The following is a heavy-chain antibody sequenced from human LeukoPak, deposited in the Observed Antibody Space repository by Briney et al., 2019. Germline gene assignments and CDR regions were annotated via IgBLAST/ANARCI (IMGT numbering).Heavy chain of an antibody. CDR3: ARFNSNYGGGFDY. V-gene: IGHV1-3*02. CDR1: GYTFTSYA. Sequence: ASVKVSCKASGYTFTSYAIHWVRQAPGQRLEWMGWSNAGHGNTKFSQEFQGRVTITRDTSASTAYMELSSLRSEDMAVYYCARFNSNYGGGFDYWGQGTLVTVSS. D-gene: IGHD4-11*01. CDR2: SNAGHGNT. J-gene: IGHJ4*02.